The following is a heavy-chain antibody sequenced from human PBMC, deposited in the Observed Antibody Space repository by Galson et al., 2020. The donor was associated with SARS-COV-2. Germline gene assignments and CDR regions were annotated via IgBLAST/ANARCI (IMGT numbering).Heavy chain of an antibody. CDR3: AHIPPQLKRGWFDP. D-gene: IGHD1-1*01. V-gene: IGHV2-5*02. CDR2: IYWDDDK. Sequence: SGPTLVKPTQTLTLTCTFSGFSLSTSGVAVGWIRQPPGKALEWLALIYWDDDKRYSPSLKSRVTITKDTSKNQVVLTMTNMDPVDTATYYCAHIPPQLKRGWFDPWGQGTLVTVSS. J-gene: IGHJ5*02. CDR1: GFSLSTSGVA.